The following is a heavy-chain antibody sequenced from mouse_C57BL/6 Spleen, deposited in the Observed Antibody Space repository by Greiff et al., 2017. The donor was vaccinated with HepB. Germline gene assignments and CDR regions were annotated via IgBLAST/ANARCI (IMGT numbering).Heavy chain of an antibody. Sequence: VQLQQSGTVLARPGASVKMSCKTSGYTFTSYWMHWVKQRPGQGLEWIGAIYPGNSDTSYNQKFKGKAKLTAVTSASTAYMELSSLTNEDSAVYYCTRWGTTVVERYFDVWGTGTTVTVSS. D-gene: IGHD1-1*01. J-gene: IGHJ1*03. CDR1: GYTFTSYW. CDR3: TRWGTTVVERYFDV. V-gene: IGHV1-5*01. CDR2: IYPGNSDT.